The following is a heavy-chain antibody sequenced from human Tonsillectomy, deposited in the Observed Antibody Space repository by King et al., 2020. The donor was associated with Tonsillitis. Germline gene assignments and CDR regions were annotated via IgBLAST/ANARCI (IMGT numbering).Heavy chain of an antibody. CDR2: IYHSGNT. V-gene: IGHV4-38-2*02. D-gene: IGHD1-26*01. J-gene: IGHJ3*02. CDR3: ARTGSLHNPAAFDI. CDR1: GYSISSGYY. Sequence: QLQESGPGLVKPSETLSLTCTVSGYSISSGYYWSWIRQSPGKGLEWIGSIYHSGNTYYNPSLKSRVTISVDTSKNQFSLKLSSVTAADTAVYYCARTGSLHNPAAFDICGQGTMGTVSS.